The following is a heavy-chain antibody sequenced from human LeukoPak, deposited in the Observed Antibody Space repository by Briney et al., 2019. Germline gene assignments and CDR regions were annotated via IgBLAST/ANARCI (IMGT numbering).Heavy chain of an antibody. D-gene: IGHD3-10*01. J-gene: IGHJ4*02. CDR2: IIPILGIA. CDR1: GGTFSSYA. V-gene: IGHV1-69*04. CDR3: ARSGSYIPYFDY. Sequence: SVKVSCKSSGGTFSSYAISWVRQAPGQGLEWMGRIIPILGIANYAQKFQGRVTITADKSTSTAYMELSSLRSEDTAVYYCARSGSYIPYFDYWGQGTLVTVSS.